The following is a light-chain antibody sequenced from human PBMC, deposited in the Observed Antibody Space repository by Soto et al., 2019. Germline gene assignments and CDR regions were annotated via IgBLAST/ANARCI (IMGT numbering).Light chain of an antibody. CDR3: QQYNSYPWT. J-gene: IGKJ1*01. CDR2: EAS. V-gene: IGKV1-5*03. CDR1: QSISSW. Sequence: DIQMTQSPSTLSASVGDRVTITCRASQSISSWLAWYQQKPGKAPKLLIYEASSLESRVPSRFSGSGSGTEFTLTISSLQPDDFATYYCQQYNSYPWTFGQGTKVDIK.